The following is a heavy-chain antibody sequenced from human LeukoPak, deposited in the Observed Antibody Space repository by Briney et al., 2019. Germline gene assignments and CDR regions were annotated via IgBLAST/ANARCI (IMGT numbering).Heavy chain of an antibody. CDR3: ARHSTYYDFWSGYYASYYFDY. Sequence: ASETLSLTCRVSGGSISSSSYYWGWIRQPPGKGLEWIGSIYYSGSTYYNPSLKSRVTISVDTSKNQFSLKLSSVTAADTAVYYCARHSTYYDFWSGYYASYYFDYWGQGTLVTVSS. CDR2: IYYSGST. V-gene: IGHV4-39*01. CDR1: GGSISSSSYY. J-gene: IGHJ4*02. D-gene: IGHD3-3*01.